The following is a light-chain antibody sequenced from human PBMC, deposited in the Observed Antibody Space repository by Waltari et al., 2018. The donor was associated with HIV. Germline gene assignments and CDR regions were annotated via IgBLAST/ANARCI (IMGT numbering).Light chain of an antibody. CDR3: CSYTSTTAFDV. Sequence: QSALTQPASVSGSPGQSVTISCTGTSSDIGGYNYVSWYQQHPGKAPKLIISEVSNRPSVVSDRFSGPKSGNTASLTISGLQAEDEADYYCCSYTSTTAFDVFGTGTRVSVL. CDR1: SSDIGGYNY. V-gene: IGLV2-14*01. J-gene: IGLJ1*01. CDR2: EVS.